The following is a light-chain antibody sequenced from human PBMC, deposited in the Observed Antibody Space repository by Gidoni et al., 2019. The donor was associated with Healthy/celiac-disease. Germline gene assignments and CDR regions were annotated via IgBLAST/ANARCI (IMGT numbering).Light chain of an antibody. Sequence: AIQMTQSPSSLSASVGDRVTITCRASQGMRNDLGWYQQKPGKAPKLLIYAASSLQRGVPSRFSGSGSGTDFTLTISSLQPEDFATYYCLQDYNYPRTFXXXTKVEIK. CDR2: AAS. CDR3: LQDYNYPRT. J-gene: IGKJ1*01. V-gene: IGKV1-6*01. CDR1: QGMRND.